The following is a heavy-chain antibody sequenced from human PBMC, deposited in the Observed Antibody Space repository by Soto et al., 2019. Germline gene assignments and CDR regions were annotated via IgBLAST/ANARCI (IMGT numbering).Heavy chain of an antibody. D-gene: IGHD3-3*01. J-gene: IGHJ4*02. CDR2: VYYTGNT. CDR1: GGSFSGYY. Sequence: SETLSLTCAVYGGSFSGYYWSWIRQPPGKGLEWIGFVYYTGNTYYNPSLRSRVTISVDTSKNQFSLKLSSVTAADTAVYYCARSDFWSGYYTDYWGQGTLVTVSS. CDR3: ARSDFWSGYYTDY. V-gene: IGHV4-30-4*08.